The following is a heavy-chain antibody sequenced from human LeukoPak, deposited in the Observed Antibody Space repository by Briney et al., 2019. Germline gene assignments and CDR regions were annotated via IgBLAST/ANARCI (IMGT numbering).Heavy chain of an antibody. J-gene: IGHJ4*02. V-gene: IGHV3-23*01. D-gene: IGHD3/OR15-3a*01. Sequence: GGSLRLSCAASGFTFSDYYMSWVRQAPGKGLEWVSAISGSGGSIYYADSVKGRFTISRDNSKNTLYLQMNSLRAEDTAVYYCAKGTGYYLYYFDYWGQGTLVTVSS. CDR1: GFTFSDYY. CDR3: AKGTGYYLYYFDY. CDR2: ISGSGGSI.